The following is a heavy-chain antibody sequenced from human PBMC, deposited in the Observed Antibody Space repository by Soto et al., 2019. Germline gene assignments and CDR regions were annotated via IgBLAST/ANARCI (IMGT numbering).Heavy chain of an antibody. CDR1: GFTFSSYA. D-gene: IGHD3-22*01. CDR3: ARQYYYDLSGLDF. CDR2: ISYDGSNK. J-gene: IGHJ6*02. Sequence: QVQLVESGGGVVQPGRSLRLSCAASGFTFSSYAMHWVRQAPGKGLEWVAVISYDGSNKYYADSVKGRFTISRDNSKNTLYLQMNSLRAEDMAVYYCARQYYYDLSGLDFWGPGTTVTVSS. V-gene: IGHV3-30-3*01.